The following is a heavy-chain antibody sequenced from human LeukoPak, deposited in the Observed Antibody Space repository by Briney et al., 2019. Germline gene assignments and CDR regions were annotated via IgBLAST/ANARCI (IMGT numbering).Heavy chain of an antibody. V-gene: IGHV3-21*01. Sequence: PGGSLRLSCAASGFTFSSYSMNWVRQAPGKGLEWVSSISSSSSYIYYADSVKGRFTISRDNAKNSLYLQMNSLRAEDTAVYYCARDLKTTVTTNFDYWGQGTLVTVSS. CDR1: GFTFSSYS. CDR2: ISSSSSYI. D-gene: IGHD4-17*01. J-gene: IGHJ4*02. CDR3: ARDLKTTVTTNFDY.